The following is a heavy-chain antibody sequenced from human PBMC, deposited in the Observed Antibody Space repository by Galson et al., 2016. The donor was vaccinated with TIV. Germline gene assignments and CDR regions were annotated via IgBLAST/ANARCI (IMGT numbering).Heavy chain of an antibody. Sequence: SLRLSCAASGFTFQNYAMNWVRQAPGKGLEWVSGISGRGFKTYYADSVKGRFIISRDNSKNTIYLHLSSLRVEDTAVYYCTRRRVQFDNSDYYGPDYWGQGTLVTVSS. V-gene: IGHV3-23*01. D-gene: IGHD3-22*01. J-gene: IGHJ4*02. CDR1: GFTFQNYA. CDR3: TRRRVQFDNSDYYGPDY. CDR2: ISGRGFKT.